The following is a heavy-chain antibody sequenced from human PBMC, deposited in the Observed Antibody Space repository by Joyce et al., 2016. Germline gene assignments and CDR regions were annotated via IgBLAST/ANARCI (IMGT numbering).Heavy chain of an antibody. CDR1: GYIFTTYG. V-gene: IGHV1-18*01. CDR3: ARDIHYYNSSGYYWGAFDI. D-gene: IGHD3-22*01. Sequence: QVQLVQSGSEVKKPGASVEVSCKASGYIFTTYGISWVRQAPGQGFEWMGWISAHHGNTKYAQKFQGRVTMTIDTSTSTAYMELESLRSDDTAVYYCARDIHYYNSSGYYWGAFDIWGQGTMASVSS. CDR2: ISAHHGNT. J-gene: IGHJ3*02.